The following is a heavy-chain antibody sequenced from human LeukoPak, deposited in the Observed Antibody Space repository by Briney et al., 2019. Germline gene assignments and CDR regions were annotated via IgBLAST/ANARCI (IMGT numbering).Heavy chain of an antibody. Sequence: PGGSLRLSCAASGFTFSSYSMNWVRQAPGKGLEWVSSISSSSSYIYYADSVKGRFTISRDNAKNSLYLQMNSLRAEDTAVYYCARGPNGSYYFDYWGQGTLVTVSS. J-gene: IGHJ4*02. CDR3: ARGPNGSYYFDY. CDR2: ISSSSSYI. V-gene: IGHV3-21*01. D-gene: IGHD1-26*01. CDR1: GFTFSSYS.